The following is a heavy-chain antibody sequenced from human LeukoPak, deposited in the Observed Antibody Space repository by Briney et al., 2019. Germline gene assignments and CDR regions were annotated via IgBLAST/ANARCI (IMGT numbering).Heavy chain of an antibody. CDR3: ARDTQLAWESYRGTYYFDY. CDR2: ISSSSSTI. Sequence: PGGSLRLSCAASGFTFSSYSMNWVRQAPGKGLEWVSYISSSSSTIYYADSVKGRFTISRDNAKNSLYLQINSLRAEDTAVYYCARDTQLAWESYRGTYYFDYWGQGTLVTVSS. J-gene: IGHJ4*02. CDR1: GFTFSSYS. D-gene: IGHD3-16*02. V-gene: IGHV3-48*04.